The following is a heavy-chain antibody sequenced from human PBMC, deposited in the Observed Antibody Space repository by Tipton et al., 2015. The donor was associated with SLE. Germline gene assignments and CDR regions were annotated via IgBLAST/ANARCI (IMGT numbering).Heavy chain of an antibody. CDR2: IYTSGST. Sequence: TLSLTCTVSGGSISSYYWSWIRQPAGKGLEWIGRIYTSGSTNYNPSLKSRVTISVDTSKNQFSLKLSSVTAADTAVYYCARGGGLRYFDWLPFDYWGQGTLVTVSS. CDR1: GGSISSYY. D-gene: IGHD3-9*01. CDR3: ARGGGLRYFDWLPFDY. V-gene: IGHV4-4*07. J-gene: IGHJ4*02.